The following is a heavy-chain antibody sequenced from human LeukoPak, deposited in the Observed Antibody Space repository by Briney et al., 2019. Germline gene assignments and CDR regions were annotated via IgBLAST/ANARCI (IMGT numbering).Heavy chain of an antibody. CDR3: ARRSSGVIDSYYYYYYMDV. CDR2: IYYSGST. V-gene: IGHV4-39*01. J-gene: IGHJ6*03. D-gene: IGHD3-16*02. CDR1: GGSISSSSYY. Sequence: SETLSLTCTVSGGSISSSSYYWGWILQPPGKGLEWIGSIYYSGSTYYNPSLKSRVTISVDTSKNQFSLKLSSVTAADTAVYYCARRSSGVIDSYYYYYYMDVWGKGTTVTVSS.